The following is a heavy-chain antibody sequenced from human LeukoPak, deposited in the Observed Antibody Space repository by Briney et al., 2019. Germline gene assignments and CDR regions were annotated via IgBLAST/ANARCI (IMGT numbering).Heavy chain of an antibody. CDR1: GFTFSNYA. V-gene: IGHV3-23*01. J-gene: IGHJ4*02. Sequence: PGGSLRLSCAASGFTFSNYAMTWVRQAPGKGLEWVSTISGSGGSTYYADSVKGRFTISRDNSKNTLYLQMNSLRAEDTAVFYCARGSEAGSSSWLDYWGQGTLVTVSS. CDR3: ARGSEAGSSSWLDY. CDR2: ISGSGGST. D-gene: IGHD6-13*01.